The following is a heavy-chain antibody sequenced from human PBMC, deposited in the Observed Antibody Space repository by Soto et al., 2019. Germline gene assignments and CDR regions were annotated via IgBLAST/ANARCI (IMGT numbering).Heavy chain of an antibody. CDR2: INHSGST. Sequence: SETLSLTCAVYGGSFSGYYWSWIRQPPGKGLEWIGEINHSGSTNYNPSLKSRVTISVDTSKNQFSLKLSSVTAADTAVYYCASAVYDILTGYANYGMDVWGQGTTVTVSS. CDR1: GGSFSGYY. D-gene: IGHD3-9*01. CDR3: ASAVYDILTGYANYGMDV. V-gene: IGHV4-34*01. J-gene: IGHJ6*02.